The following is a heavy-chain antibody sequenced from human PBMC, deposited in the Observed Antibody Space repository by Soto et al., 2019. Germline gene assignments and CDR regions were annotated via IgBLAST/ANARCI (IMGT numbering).Heavy chain of an antibody. D-gene: IGHD3-3*01. CDR2: ISGGGGST. J-gene: IGHJ4*02. CDR3: AKDPPVAMIFGVVIPPYYFDY. Sequence: PGGSLGLSCAASGFTFSNYAMSWVRQAPGKGLEWVSAISGGGGSTYYADSVKGRFTISRDNSRNTLFLQMNSLRAEDTAVYYCAKDPPVAMIFGVVIPPYYFDYWGQGTLVTVSS. V-gene: IGHV3-23*01. CDR1: GFTFSNYA.